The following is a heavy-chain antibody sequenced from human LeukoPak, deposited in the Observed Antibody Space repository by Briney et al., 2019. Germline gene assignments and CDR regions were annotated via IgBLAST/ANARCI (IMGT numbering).Heavy chain of an antibody. Sequence: GGSRRLSCAASGFTFSSYAMNWVRQAPGKGLEWVSGISGSGDATFYADPVKGRFTISRDNSKNTLYLQMNSLRGDDTAVYYCAKYVTPPGTYYYGLDVWGQGTTVTVSS. CDR3: AKYVTPPGTYYYGLDV. CDR2: ISGSGDAT. V-gene: IGHV3-23*01. CDR1: GFTFSSYA. D-gene: IGHD6-13*01. J-gene: IGHJ6*02.